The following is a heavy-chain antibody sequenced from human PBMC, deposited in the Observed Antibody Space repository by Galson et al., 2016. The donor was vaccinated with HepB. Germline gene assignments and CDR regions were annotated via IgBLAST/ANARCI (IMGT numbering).Heavy chain of an antibody. CDR2: IYYSGST. Sequence: LSLTCTVSGGSISSSSYYWDWIRRPPGKGLEWIGSIYYSGSTYYNPSLKSRVIISVDTSKNQFSLKLSSLTAADTAVYYCARPAANAFDIWGQGTMVTVSS. V-gene: IGHV4-39*01. CDR1: GGSISSSSYY. J-gene: IGHJ3*02. CDR3: ARPAANAFDI.